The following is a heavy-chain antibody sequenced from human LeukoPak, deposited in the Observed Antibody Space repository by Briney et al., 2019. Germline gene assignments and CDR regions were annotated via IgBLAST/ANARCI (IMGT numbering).Heavy chain of an antibody. V-gene: IGHV4-59*01. CDR1: GGSISTFY. CDR3: ARGTSGSYHWNFAY. D-gene: IGHD1-26*01. CDR2: IDYSGST. J-gene: IGHJ4*02. Sequence: SETLSLTCIVSGGSISTFYWSWIRQPPGKGLEWIGYIDYSGSTSYNPSLKSRVTISVDTSKNQFSLKLTSVTAADTAVYYCARGTSGSYHWNFAYWGQGTLVTVSS.